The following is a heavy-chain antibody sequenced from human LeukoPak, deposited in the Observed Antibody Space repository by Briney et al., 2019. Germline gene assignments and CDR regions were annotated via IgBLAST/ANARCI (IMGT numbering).Heavy chain of an antibody. CDR2: ISSDGTNK. J-gene: IGHJ2*01. D-gene: IGHD3-9*01. Sequence: GGSLRLSCSASGFTFSTYGMHWVRQAPGKGLEWVAVISSDGTNKYYADSVKGRFTISRDNSKNTLNLRMNSLRPEDTAVYYCAKDGGNDIVAGYWYWYFDLWGRGTLVVVSS. V-gene: IGHV3-30*18. CDR3: AKDGGNDIVAGYWYWYFDL. CDR1: GFTFSTYG.